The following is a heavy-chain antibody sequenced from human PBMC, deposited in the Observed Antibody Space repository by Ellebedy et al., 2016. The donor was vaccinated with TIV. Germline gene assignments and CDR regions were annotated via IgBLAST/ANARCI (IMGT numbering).Heavy chain of an antibody. CDR1: GFTFSSYA. J-gene: IGHJ3*02. Sequence: GESLKISCAASGFTFSSYAMSWVRQAPGKGLEWVSAISGSGGSTYYADSVEGRFTISRHNSKNTLYLQMNSLRLGDTAVYYCARGPYGDYNAFDIWGQGTMVTVSS. CDR3: ARGPYGDYNAFDI. V-gene: IGHV3-23*01. CDR2: ISGSGGST. D-gene: IGHD4-17*01.